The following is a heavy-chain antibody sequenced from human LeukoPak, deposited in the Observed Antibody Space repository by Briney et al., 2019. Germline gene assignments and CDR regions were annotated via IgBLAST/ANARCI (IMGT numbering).Heavy chain of an antibody. CDR3: ARSPFWSGYYFDY. CDR2: IYYSGST. Sequence: SDTLSLTCTVSGGSISSYYWCWIRQPQGKGLEWIGYIYYSGSTNYNPSLKSRVTISVDTSKNQFSLKLSSVTAADTAVYYCARSPFWSGYYFDYWGQGTLVTVSS. D-gene: IGHD3-3*01. J-gene: IGHJ4*02. V-gene: IGHV4-59*01. CDR1: GGSISSYY.